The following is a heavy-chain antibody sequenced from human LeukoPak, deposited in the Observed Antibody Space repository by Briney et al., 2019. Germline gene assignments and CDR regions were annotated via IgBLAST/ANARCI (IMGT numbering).Heavy chain of an antibody. J-gene: IGHJ3*01. V-gene: IGHV3-23*01. CDR1: RVTLMTYV. CDR3: AKDIATIRAFGF. CDR2: ISGSGSST. D-gene: IGHD5-24*01. Sequence: GGSLRHSRAPSRVTLMTYVLRGVRPPPRRGVGGVSVISGSGSSTYYADSVKGRFTISRDNSKNTLYLQMNSLRAEDTAVYYCAKDIATIRAFGFWGQGTMATVSS.